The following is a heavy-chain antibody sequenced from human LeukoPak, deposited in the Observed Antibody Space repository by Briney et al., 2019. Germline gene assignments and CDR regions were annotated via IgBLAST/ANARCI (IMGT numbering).Heavy chain of an antibody. J-gene: IGHJ2*01. CDR3: ARDLIGYSYNWYFDL. CDR2: FDPEDGET. CDR1: GYTLTELS. V-gene: IGHV1-24*01. Sequence: GASVKVSCKVSGYTLTELSMHWVRQAPGKGLEWMGGFDPEDGETIYAQKLQGRVTMTTDTSTSTAYMELRSLRSDDTAVYYCARDLIGYSYNWYFDLWGRGTLVTVSS. D-gene: IGHD5-18*01.